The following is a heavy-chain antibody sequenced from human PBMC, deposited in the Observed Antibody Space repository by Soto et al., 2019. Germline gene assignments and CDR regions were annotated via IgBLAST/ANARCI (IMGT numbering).Heavy chain of an antibody. J-gene: IGHJ4*02. CDR3: ARGRSDIAVVPVDF. Sequence: QVQLQESGPGLVKPSQTLSLTCTVSGGSISTGGYYWSWIRQYPGKGREWIGYIYYTGSAHYNPSLTSRVTMAVDTSNNHFSLKLTSVTAADTAVYYCARGRSDIAVVPVDFWGPGTLVSVSS. CDR1: GGSISTGGYY. V-gene: IGHV4-31*03. D-gene: IGHD2-2*01. CDR2: IYYTGSA.